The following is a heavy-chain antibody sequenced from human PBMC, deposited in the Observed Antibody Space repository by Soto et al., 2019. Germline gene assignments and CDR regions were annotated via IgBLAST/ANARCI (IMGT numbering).Heavy chain of an antibody. CDR1: GGSISSYY. CDR3: ARDYYASSGYFDY. Sequence: PSETLSLTCTVCGGSISSYYWSWIRQPAGKGLEWIGRIYTSGGTNYNPSLKSRVTMSVDTSKNQFSLKLSSVTAAATAEYYCARDYYASSGYFDYRGQLPLGTVSS. V-gene: IGHV4-4*07. J-gene: IGHJ4*02. D-gene: IGHD3-22*01. CDR2: IYTSGGT.